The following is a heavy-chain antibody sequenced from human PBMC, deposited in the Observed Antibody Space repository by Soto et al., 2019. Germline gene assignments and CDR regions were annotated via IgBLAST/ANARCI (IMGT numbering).Heavy chain of an antibody. J-gene: IGHJ6*02. Sequence: PSETLSLTCAVSGVAISSGRWWSWVRHSPGKGLEWIGEIFHNGGTTYNPSLRRRVTMSVDNSKNEFSLNLTSVTAADTGTYFCARDQDSRTSKEGMDVWGQGITVTVSS. V-gene: IGHV4-4*02. D-gene: IGHD3-22*01. CDR2: IFHNGGT. CDR1: GVAISSGRW. CDR3: ARDQDSRTSKEGMDV.